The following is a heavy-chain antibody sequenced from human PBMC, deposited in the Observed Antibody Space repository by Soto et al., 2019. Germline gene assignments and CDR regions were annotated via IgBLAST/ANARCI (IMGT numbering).Heavy chain of an antibody. CDR3: AKSDNNDAGIFSYYYMDV. D-gene: IGHD3-9*01. V-gene: IGHV1-18*01. CDR2: ISGYNGNT. J-gene: IGHJ6*03. Sequence: ASVKVSCKASGYTFRSYGISWVRQAPGQGLEWMGWISGYNGNTHYSQKLQGKVTMTTDTSTSTAYMELRTLRAADTAVYYCAKSDNNDAGIFSYYYMDVWGKGTTVTVSS. CDR1: GYTFRSYG.